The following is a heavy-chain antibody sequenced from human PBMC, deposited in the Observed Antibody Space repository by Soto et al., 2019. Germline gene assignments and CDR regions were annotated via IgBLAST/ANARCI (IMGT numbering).Heavy chain of an antibody. CDR3: ARGSAFIGLDY. J-gene: IGHJ4*02. D-gene: IGHD1-26*01. CDR2: INWNGGST. Sequence: PGGSLRLSCAASGFTFSSYWMHWVRQAPGKGLVWVSGINWNGGSTGYADSVKGRFTISRDNAKNSLYLQMNSLRAEDTALYYCARGSAFIGLDYWGQGTPVTVSS. CDR1: GFTFSSYW. V-gene: IGHV3-20*04.